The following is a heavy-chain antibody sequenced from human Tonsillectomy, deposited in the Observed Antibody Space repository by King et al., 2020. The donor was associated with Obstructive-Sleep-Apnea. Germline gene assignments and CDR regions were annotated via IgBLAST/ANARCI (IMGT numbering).Heavy chain of an antibody. D-gene: IGHD1-26*01. J-gene: IGHJ1*01. CDR3: ATRDHGGYPQRH. CDR1: GFTFSDYA. Sequence: VQLVESGGGVVQPGRSLRLSCAASGFTFSDYAMHWVRQAPGKGLEWVAVISHDGSNQYYADSVKGRFTISRDNSKNTLYLQVNSLRNEDTAVYYCATRDHGGYPQRHWGQGTLVTVSS. V-gene: IGHV3-30*04. CDR2: ISHDGSNQ.